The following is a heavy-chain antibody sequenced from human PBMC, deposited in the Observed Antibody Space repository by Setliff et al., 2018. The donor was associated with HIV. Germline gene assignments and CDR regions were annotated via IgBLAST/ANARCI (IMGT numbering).Heavy chain of an antibody. V-gene: IGHV1-18*01. CDR3: ARGAPAINDY. D-gene: IGHD6-25*01. CDR2: ISTYSDET. Sequence: ASVKVSCKPSGYTFTTYGLSWVRQAPGQGLEWMGWISTYSDETSSLQNLQGRLTMTTDTSTGTAYMELRSLRSDDTAVYYCARGAPAINDYWGQGTLVTVSS. CDR1: GYTFTTYG. J-gene: IGHJ4*02.